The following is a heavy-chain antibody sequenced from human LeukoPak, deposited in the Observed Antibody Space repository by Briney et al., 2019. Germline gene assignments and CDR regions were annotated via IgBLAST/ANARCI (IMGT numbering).Heavy chain of an antibody. CDR1: GGSISSSSYY. Sequence: SETLSLTCTVFGGSISSSSYYWGWIRQPPGKGLEWIGSIYYSGSTNYNPSLKSRVTISVDTSKNQFSLKLSSVTAADTAVYYCARGRRSGGVVVTAMFNYWGQGTLVTVSS. V-gene: IGHV4-39*07. D-gene: IGHD2-21*02. J-gene: IGHJ4*02. CDR3: ARGRRSGGVVVTAMFNY. CDR2: IYYSGST.